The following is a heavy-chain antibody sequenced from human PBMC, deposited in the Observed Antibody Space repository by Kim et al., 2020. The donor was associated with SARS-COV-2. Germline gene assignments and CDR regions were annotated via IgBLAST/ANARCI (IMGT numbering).Heavy chain of an antibody. CDR1: GFTFSSYA. Sequence: GGSLRLSCAASGFTFSSYAMHWVRQAPGKGLEWVAVISYDGSNKYYADSVKGRFTISRDNSKNTLYLQMNSLRAEDTAVYYCARGTYYYDSSGYRLDYWGQGTLVTVSS. CDR2: ISYDGSNK. V-gene: IGHV3-30*04. J-gene: IGHJ4*02. D-gene: IGHD3-22*01. CDR3: ARGTYYYDSSGYRLDY.